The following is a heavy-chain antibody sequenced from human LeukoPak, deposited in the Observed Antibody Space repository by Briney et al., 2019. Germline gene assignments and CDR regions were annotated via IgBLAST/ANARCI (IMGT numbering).Heavy chain of an antibody. Sequence: SETLSPTCTVSGGSISSYYWSWIRQPAGKGLEWIGRIYTSGSTNYNPSLKGRVTISVDKSKNQFSLKLSSVTAADTAVYYCARVLVERGYYFDYWGQGTLVTVSS. J-gene: IGHJ4*02. CDR3: ARVLVERGYYFDY. D-gene: IGHD2-8*01. V-gene: IGHV4-4*07. CDR1: GGSISSYY. CDR2: IYTSGST.